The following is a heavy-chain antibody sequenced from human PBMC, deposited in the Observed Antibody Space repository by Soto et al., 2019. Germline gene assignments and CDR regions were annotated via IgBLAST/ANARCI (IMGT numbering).Heavy chain of an antibody. CDR1: GGSISSSSYY. J-gene: IGHJ4*02. V-gene: IGHV4-39*01. D-gene: IGHD2-2*01. CDR2: IYYSGST. Sequence: QLQLQESGPGLVKPSETLSLTCTVSGGSISSSSYYWGWIRQPPGKGLEWIGSIYYSGSTYYNPSLKSRVTISVDASKNQFSLKLSSVTAADTAVYYCASSRIDCSSTSCYPVFDYWGQGTLVTVSS. CDR3: ASSRIDCSSTSCYPVFDY.